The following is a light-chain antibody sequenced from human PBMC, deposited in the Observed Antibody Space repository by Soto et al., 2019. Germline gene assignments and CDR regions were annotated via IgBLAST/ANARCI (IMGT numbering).Light chain of an antibody. V-gene: IGKV3-11*01. CDR2: DTS. Sequence: EILLTQSPATLSLPPGERATLSCRASQSVNKYLAWFQQKLGQPPRLLIYDTSNRATGIPPRFSGSGSGTDFTLIISSLEPEDFAVYYCQQRFNWPWTFGQGTKVDNK. J-gene: IGKJ1*01. CDR3: QQRFNWPWT. CDR1: QSVNKY.